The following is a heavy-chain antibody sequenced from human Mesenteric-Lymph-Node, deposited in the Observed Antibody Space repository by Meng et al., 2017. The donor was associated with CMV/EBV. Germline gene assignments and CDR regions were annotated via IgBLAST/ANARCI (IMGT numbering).Heavy chain of an antibody. J-gene: IGHJ5*02. D-gene: IGHD3-10*01. CDR1: GGSISSSSAY. Sequence: QLQLQEPGPGLVKPSETLSLTCTVSGGSISSSSAYWGWIRQPPGKGLEWIGSSYYSGSTYYNPSLKSRVTISVDTSKNQFSLKLSSVTAADTAVYYCARPHYYGSGSSPWFDPWGQGTLVTVSS. CDR3: ARPHYYGSGSSPWFDP. CDR2: SYYSGST. V-gene: IGHV4-39*01.